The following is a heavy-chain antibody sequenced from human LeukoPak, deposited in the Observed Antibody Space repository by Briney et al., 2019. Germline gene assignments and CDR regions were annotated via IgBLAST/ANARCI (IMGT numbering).Heavy chain of an antibody. CDR2: ISWNSGSI. D-gene: IGHD5-18*01. V-gene: IGHV3-9*01. Sequence: GGSLRLSCAASGFTFDDYAMHWVRQAPGKGLEWVSGISWNSGSIGYADSVKGRFTISRDNAKNSLYLQMNSLRAEDTAVYYCASYSYGDGFDYWGQGTLVTVSS. CDR1: GFTFDDYA. CDR3: ASYSYGDGFDY. J-gene: IGHJ4*02.